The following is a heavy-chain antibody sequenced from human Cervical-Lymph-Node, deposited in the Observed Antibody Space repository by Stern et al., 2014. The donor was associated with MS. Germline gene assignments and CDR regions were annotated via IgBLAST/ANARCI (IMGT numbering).Heavy chain of an antibody. CDR1: GGSISSGADY. Sequence: VQLLESGPGLVTPSQTLSLTCPVSGGSISSGADYWNWIRQHPGKGLEWTGYIYYSGSTAYNPSLKRRVIISADTSKKQFSLKLRSVTAADTAVYYCARGRQYYYASGSSPPDAFDIWGQGTMVTVSS. J-gene: IGHJ3*02. CDR2: IYYSGST. D-gene: IGHD3-10*01. V-gene: IGHV4-31*03. CDR3: ARGRQYYYASGSSPPDAFDI.